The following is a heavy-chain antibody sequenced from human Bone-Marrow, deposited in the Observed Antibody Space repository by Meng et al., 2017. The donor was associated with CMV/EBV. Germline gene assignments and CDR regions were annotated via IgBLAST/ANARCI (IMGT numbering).Heavy chain of an antibody. CDR2: INWNGGST. V-gene: IGHV3-20*01. D-gene: IGHD3-10*01. CDR3: ARDLTITMVRGVIGWFDP. CDR1: TLYDYG. J-gene: IGHJ5*02. Sequence: TLYDYGMSWVRQAAGKGLEWVSGINWNGGSTGYADSVKGRFTISRDNAKNSLYLQMNSLRAEDTALYHCARDLTITMVRGVIGWFDPWGQGTLVTVSS.